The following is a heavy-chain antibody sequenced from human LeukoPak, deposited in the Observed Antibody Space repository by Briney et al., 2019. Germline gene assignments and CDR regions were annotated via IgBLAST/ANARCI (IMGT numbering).Heavy chain of an antibody. CDR1: GGTFSSYA. J-gene: IGHJ4*02. CDR2: IIPILGIA. CDR3: ARVTVGANYYFDY. V-gene: IGHV1-69*04. Sequence: GASVKVSCKASGGTFSSYAISWVRQAPGQGLEWMGRIIPILGIANYAQKFQGRVTITADKSTSTAYMELSSLRSEDTAVYYCARVTVGANYYFDYWGQGTLVTVSS. D-gene: IGHD1-26*01.